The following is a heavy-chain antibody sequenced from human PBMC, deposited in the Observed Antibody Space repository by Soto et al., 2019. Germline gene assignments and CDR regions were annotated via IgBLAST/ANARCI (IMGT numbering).Heavy chain of an antibody. D-gene: IGHD5-18*01. V-gene: IGHV1-2*04. J-gene: IGHJ5*02. CDR1: GYTFTGYY. CDR2: INPNSGGT. Sequence: GASVKVSCKASGYTFTGYYMHWVRQAPGQGLEWMGWINPNSGGTNYAQKFQGWVTMTRDTSISTAYMELSRLRSDDTAVYYCARDYTGGGYSYRYTWTKWFDPWGQGTLVTVSS. CDR3: ARDYTGGGYSYRYTWTKWFDP.